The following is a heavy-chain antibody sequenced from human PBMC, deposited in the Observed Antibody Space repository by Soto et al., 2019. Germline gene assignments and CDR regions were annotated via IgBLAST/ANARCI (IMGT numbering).Heavy chain of an antibody. CDR3: ARDLSVDCSSTSCYGEHFDY. V-gene: IGHV1-18*01. D-gene: IGHD2-2*01. Sequence: QVQLVQSGAEVKKPGASVKVSCKASGYTFTSYGISWVRQAPGQGLERMGWISAYSGNANYAQNLQGRVTMTTDTSTSTAYMELRSLRSDDTAVYYCARDLSVDCSSTSCYGEHFDYWGQGTLVTVSS. J-gene: IGHJ4*02. CDR1: GYTFTSYG. CDR2: ISAYSGNA.